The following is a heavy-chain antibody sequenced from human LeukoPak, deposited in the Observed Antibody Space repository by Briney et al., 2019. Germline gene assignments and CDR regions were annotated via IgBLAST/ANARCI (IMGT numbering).Heavy chain of an antibody. CDR1: GFTFSSYG. J-gene: IGHJ4*02. CDR3: AVSDSSGYYCLDY. CDR2: TRYDGTKK. Sequence: PGGSLRLSCAASGFTFSSYGMHWVRQAPGKGLEWVAFTRYDGTKKYYADSVKGRFTISRDNSKNTLYLQMDSLRAEDTAVYYCAVSDSSGYYCLDYWGQGTLVTVSS. V-gene: IGHV3-30*02. D-gene: IGHD3-22*01.